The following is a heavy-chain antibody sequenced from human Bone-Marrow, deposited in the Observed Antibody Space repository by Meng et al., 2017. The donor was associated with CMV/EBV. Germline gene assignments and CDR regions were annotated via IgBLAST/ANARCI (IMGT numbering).Heavy chain of an antibody. CDR2: INSNNGIT. Sequence: RVHLGAEVKSPGVSVKDSCKASGYTFTSYGISWVRQAPGQGLKWMGWINSNNGITEYVQKFQDRVTMTRDTSISTAYLELSSLRSDGAAVYYFARDPYNSRANPFDPWGQGSLVTVSS. CDR1: GYTFTSYG. J-gene: IGHJ5*02. D-gene: IGHD3-22*01. CDR3: ARDPYNSRANPFDP. V-gene: IGHV1-18*01.